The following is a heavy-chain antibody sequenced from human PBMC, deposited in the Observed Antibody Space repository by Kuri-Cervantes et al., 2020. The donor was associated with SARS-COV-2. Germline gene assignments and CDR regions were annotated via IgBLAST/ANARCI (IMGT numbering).Heavy chain of an antibody. V-gene: IGHV3-23*01. CDR1: GFTFSSYA. Sequence: GEALKISCAASGFTFSSYAMSWVRQAPGEGLEWVSTISGSGGSTYYADSVKGRFTISRDNFKKTLYLQMNSLRAEDTAVYYCAKAGWANYYYYYGMDVWGQGTTVTVSS. CDR2: ISGSGGST. CDR3: AKAGWANYYYYYGMDV. D-gene: IGHD6-19*01. J-gene: IGHJ6*02.